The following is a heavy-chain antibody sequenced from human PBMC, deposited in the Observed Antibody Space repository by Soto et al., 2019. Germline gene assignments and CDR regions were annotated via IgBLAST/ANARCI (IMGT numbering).Heavy chain of an antibody. CDR2: TNSDGTDS. CDR3: AKSLYYYDSSPLDH. V-gene: IGHV3-43D*04. D-gene: IGHD3-22*01. CDR1: GFDFEDYA. J-gene: IGHJ4*02. Sequence: GGSLRLSCADAGFDFEDYAMHWVRQVPGKGLEWVSLTNSDGTDSYYMDSVKGRFTISRDNAKSTLYLQMDRLRPEDTALYFCAKSLYYYDSSPLDHWGQGTLVTVSS.